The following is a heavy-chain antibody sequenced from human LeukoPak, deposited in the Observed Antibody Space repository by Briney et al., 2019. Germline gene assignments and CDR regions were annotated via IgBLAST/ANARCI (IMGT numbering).Heavy chain of an antibody. J-gene: IGHJ3*02. CDR3: ARERPLRVRGVPGAFDI. CDR2: IIPIFGTA. V-gene: IGHV1-69*05. Sequence: SVKVSCKASGGTFSSYAISWVRQAPGQGLEWMGGIIPIFGTANYAQKFQGRVTITTDESTSTAYMELSSLRSEDTAVYYCARERPLRVRGVPGAFDIWGQGTMVTVSS. D-gene: IGHD3-10*01. CDR1: GGTFSSYA.